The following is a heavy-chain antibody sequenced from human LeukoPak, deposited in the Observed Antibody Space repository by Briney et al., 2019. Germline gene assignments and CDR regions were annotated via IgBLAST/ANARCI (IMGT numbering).Heavy chain of an antibody. J-gene: IGHJ4*02. CDR2: ISGTGGST. Sequence: GGSLRLSCAASGFSFSSYAMNWVRQAPGKGLEWVSLISGTGGSTYYADSVRGRFTISRDNSKNTLYLQMNSLRAEDTAVYYCAKGSYYDGSGSFYFDYWGQGTLVTVSS. D-gene: IGHD3-22*01. V-gene: IGHV3-23*01. CDR3: AKGSYYDGSGSFYFDY. CDR1: GFSFSSYA.